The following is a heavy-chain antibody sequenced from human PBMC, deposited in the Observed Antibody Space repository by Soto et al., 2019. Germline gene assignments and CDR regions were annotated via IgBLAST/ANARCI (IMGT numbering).Heavy chain of an antibody. D-gene: IGHD3-22*01. CDR2: INPNSGGT. CDR3: ASFGVGVIRDYFDY. CDR1: GYTFTGYY. Sequence: ASVEVSCKASGYTFTGYYMHWVRQAPGQGLEWMGWINPNSGGTNYAQKFQGRVTMTRDTSISTAYMELSRLRSDATPVYYCASFGVGVIRDYFDYWGQGTLVTVSS. V-gene: IGHV1-2*02. J-gene: IGHJ4*02.